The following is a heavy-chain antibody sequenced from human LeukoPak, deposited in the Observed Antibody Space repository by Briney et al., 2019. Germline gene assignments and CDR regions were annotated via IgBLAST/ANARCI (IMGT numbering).Heavy chain of an antibody. J-gene: IGHJ3*01. Sequence: GGSLRLSCAASGFTVSSNYMSWVRQAPGKGLEWVSIIYSGGSTFYADSVKGRFTISRDNSKNMLYLQMNSLRAEDTAVYYCARQAVARPFDLWGQGTMVAVSS. CDR1: GFTVSSNY. V-gene: IGHV3-66*04. CDR3: ARQAVARPFDL. CDR2: IYSGGST.